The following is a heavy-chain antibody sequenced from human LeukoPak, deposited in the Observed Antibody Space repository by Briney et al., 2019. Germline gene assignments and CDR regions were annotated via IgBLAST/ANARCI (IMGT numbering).Heavy chain of an antibody. D-gene: IGHD6-13*01. CDR2: IIPIFGTA. CDR1: GGTFSSYA. V-gene: IGHV1-69*05. J-gene: IGHJ3*02. Sequence: ASVKVSCKASGGTFSSYAISWVRQAPGQGLEWMGGIIPIFGTANYAQKFQGRVTITTDESTSTAYMELSSLRSEDTAVYYCATLGRIAAAGTDAFDIWGQGTMVTVSP. CDR3: ATLGRIAAAGTDAFDI.